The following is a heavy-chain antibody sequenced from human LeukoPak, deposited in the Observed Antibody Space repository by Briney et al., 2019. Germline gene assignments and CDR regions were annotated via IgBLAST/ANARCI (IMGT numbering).Heavy chain of an antibody. D-gene: IGHD1-26*01. V-gene: IGHV3-9*01. CDR3: AKGRIVGATFPHDAFDI. J-gene: IGHJ3*02. Sequence: GGSLRLSCAASGFTFDDYAMHWVRQAPGKGLEWVSGISWNSGSIGYADSVKGRFTISRDNAKNSLYLQMNSLRAEDTALYYCAKGRIVGATFPHDAFDIWGQGTMVTVS. CDR1: GFTFDDYA. CDR2: ISWNSGSI.